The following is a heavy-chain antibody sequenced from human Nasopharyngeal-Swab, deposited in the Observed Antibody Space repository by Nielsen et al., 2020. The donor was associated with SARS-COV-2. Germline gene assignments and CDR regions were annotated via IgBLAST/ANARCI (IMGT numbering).Heavy chain of an antibody. CDR1: GGSISSYY. J-gene: IGHJ3*02. Sequence: SETLSLTCTVSGGSISSYYWSWIRQPPGKGLEWIGYIYYSGSTNYNPSLKSRVTISVDTSKNQFSLKLSSVTAADTAVYYCARRGLGYCSGGSCSNAFDIWGQGTMVTVSS. V-gene: IGHV4-59*08. D-gene: IGHD2-15*01. CDR3: ARRGLGYCSGGSCSNAFDI. CDR2: IYYSGST.